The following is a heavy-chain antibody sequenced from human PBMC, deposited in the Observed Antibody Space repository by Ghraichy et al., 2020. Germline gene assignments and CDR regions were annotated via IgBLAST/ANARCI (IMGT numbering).Heavy chain of an antibody. CDR3: ARDRKAVDTAMSINYYYYYYGMDV. CDR1: GFTFSSYS. Sequence: GGSLRLSCAASGFTFSSYSMNWVRQAPGKGLEWVSSISSSSSYIYYADSVKGRFTISRDNAKNSLYLQMNSLRAEDTAVYYCARDRKAVDTAMSINYYYYYYGMDVWGQGTTVTVSS. D-gene: IGHD5-18*01. V-gene: IGHV3-21*01. CDR2: ISSSSSYI. J-gene: IGHJ6*02.